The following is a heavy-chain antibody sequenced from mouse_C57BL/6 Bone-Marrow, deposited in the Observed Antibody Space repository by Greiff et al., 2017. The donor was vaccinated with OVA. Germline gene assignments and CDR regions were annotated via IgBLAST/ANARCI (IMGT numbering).Heavy chain of an antibody. D-gene: IGHD4-1*01. CDR1: GYAFTSSW. J-gene: IGHJ3*01. CDR3: GRWNCGFAY. Sequence: QVQLQQSGPELVKPGASVKISCKASGYAFTSSWMNWVKQSPGKGLEWIGRIYPGDGDTNYNGKFKGKATLTADQSSSPAYMDLRSLTAEDAAVYFGGRWNCGFAYWGQGTLVTVSA. V-gene: IGHV1-82*01. CDR2: IYPGDGDT.